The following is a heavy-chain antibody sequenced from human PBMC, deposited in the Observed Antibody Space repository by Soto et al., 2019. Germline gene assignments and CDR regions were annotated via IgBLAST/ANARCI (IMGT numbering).Heavy chain of an antibody. D-gene: IGHD4-4*01. V-gene: IGHV5-51*01. Sequence: PGESLKISCKGSGYSFTSYWIGWVRQMPGKGLEWMGIIYPGDSDTRYSPSFQGQVTISADKSISTAYLQWSSLKASDTAMYYCAIPSSTVTDYYGMDVWGQGNTVTVSS. J-gene: IGHJ6*02. CDR2: IYPGDSDT. CDR1: GYSFTSYW. CDR3: AIPSSTVTDYYGMDV.